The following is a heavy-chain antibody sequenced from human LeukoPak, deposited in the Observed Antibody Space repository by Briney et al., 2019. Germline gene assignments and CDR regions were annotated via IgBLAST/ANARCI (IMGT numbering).Heavy chain of an antibody. V-gene: IGHV3-30*02. CDR1: GFTFSGCG. Sequence: GGSLRLSCAASGFTFSGCGMHWVRQAPGKGLEWVAFIWYDGRDKYYVDSVKGRFTISRDNSKNMLYLQMNSLRAEDTAMYYCAKDPYSYGSYFDYWGQGTLVTVSS. CDR3: AKDPYSYGSYFDY. J-gene: IGHJ4*02. D-gene: IGHD5-18*01. CDR2: IWYDGRDK.